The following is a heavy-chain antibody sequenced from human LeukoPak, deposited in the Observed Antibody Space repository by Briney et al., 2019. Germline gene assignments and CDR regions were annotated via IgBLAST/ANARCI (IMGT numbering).Heavy chain of an antibody. CDR3: ARGDSGDYHDAFDI. D-gene: IGHD4-17*01. Sequence: SGTLSLTCAVSGDSISSNNWWSWVRQPPGKGLEWIGEIYHSGSTNYNPSLKSRVTISVDKSKNQFSLKVRSVTAADTAVYYCARGDSGDYHDAFDIWGQGTMVTVSS. CDR2: IYHSGST. J-gene: IGHJ3*02. CDR1: GDSISSNNW. V-gene: IGHV4-4*02.